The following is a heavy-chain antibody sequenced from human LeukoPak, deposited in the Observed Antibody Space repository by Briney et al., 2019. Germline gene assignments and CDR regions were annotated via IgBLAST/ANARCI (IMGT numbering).Heavy chain of an antibody. V-gene: IGHV4-61*02. CDR1: GDSVSSGSNY. CDR3: ARDRVVLWFGELLGGGWFDP. Sequence: SQTLSLTCTVSGDSVSSGSNYWSWIRQPAGKGLEWIGRIYNSWTTNYNPSLKSRVTISVDTSKNQFSLKLSSVTAADTAVYYCARDRVVLWFGELLGGGWFDPWGQGTLVTVSS. CDR2: IYNSWTT. D-gene: IGHD3-10*01. J-gene: IGHJ5*02.